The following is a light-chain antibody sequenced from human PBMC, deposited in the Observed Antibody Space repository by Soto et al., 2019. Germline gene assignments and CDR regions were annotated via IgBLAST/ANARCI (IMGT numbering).Light chain of an antibody. CDR1: SSDVVGYNY. Sequence: QSALTQPASVSGSPGQSITLSCTGTSSDVVGYNYVSWYQQHPRKAPKLMIYNVSNRPSGVSNRFSGSKSGNTASLTISGLQAEDEADYYCSSYTSSSTLVFGGGTKVTVL. J-gene: IGLJ2*01. V-gene: IGLV2-14*01. CDR2: NVS. CDR3: SSYTSSSTLV.